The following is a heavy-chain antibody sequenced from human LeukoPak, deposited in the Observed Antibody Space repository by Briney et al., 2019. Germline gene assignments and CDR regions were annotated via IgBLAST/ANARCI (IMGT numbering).Heavy chain of an antibody. CDR2: IYHSGST. Sequence: SGTLSLTCAVSGGSISSSNWWSWVRQPPGKGLEWIGEIYHSGSTNYNPSLKSRVTISVDKSKNQFSLKLSSVTAADTAVYYCARARENYGPRKNWSAPGGRGTLATASS. CDR3: ARARENYGPRKNWSAP. CDR1: GGSISSSNW. V-gene: IGHV4-4*02. D-gene: IGHD4/OR15-4a*01. J-gene: IGHJ5*02.